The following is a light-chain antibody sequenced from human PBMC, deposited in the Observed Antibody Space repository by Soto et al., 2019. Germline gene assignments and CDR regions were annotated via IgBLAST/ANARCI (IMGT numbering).Light chain of an antibody. J-gene: IGLJ2*01. CDR2: EVS. CDR3: SSYTGSSTVV. CDR1: SSDVGGYNY. V-gene: IGLV2-14*01. Sequence: QSVLTQPASVSGSPGQSITISCTGTSSDVGGYNYLSWYQQHPGKAPKLMIYEVSNRPSGVSNRFSGSKSGNTAPLAISGLQAEDEADYYCSSYTGSSTVVFGGGTKLTVL.